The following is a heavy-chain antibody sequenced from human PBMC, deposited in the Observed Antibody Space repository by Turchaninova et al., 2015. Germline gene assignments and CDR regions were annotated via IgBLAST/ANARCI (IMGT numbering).Heavy chain of an antibody. Sequence: EVQLAESGGGLVQPGGSLRLSCVGSGLTFGEHWMSWVRQCPGKGLEWVARIKKDGSEKYYAESLKGRFTVSRDNAKNALYLQMNSLRPEDTAVYYCASRPPGDFYHGVFDYWGQGSLVTVSS. CDR2: IKKDGSEK. V-gene: IGHV3-7*01. CDR3: ASRPPGDFYHGVFDY. CDR1: GLTFGEHW. J-gene: IGHJ4*02. D-gene: IGHD2-21*01.